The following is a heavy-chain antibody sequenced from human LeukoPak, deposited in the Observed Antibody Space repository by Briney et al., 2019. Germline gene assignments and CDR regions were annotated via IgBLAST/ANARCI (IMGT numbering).Heavy chain of an antibody. CDR1: GGSVSSTNYY. J-gene: IGHJ3*02. CDR2: IYYIGST. D-gene: IGHD6-6*01. V-gene: IGHV4-39*07. Sequence: PSETLSLTCSVSGGSVSSTNYYWGWIRQPPGKGLEWIGSIYYIGSTFYNPSLKSRVTISIDMSKNQFSLKLSSVTAADTAVYYCARGHYSSSSWNSRPYAFDIWGQGTMVTVSS. CDR3: ARGHYSSSSWNSRPYAFDI.